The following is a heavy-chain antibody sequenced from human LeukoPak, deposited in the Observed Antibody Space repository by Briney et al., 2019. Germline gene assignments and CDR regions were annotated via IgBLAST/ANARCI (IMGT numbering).Heavy chain of an antibody. CDR1: GGSISSYY. CDR3: ARAKWEAVIDY. J-gene: IGHJ4*02. V-gene: IGHV4-59*01. Sequence: SETLSLTCTVSGGSISSYYWSWIRQPPEKGLEYIGYTYSNGNTKYNPSLKSRVTISVDTSKNQFSLKLSSVTAADTAMYYCARAKWEAVIDYWGQGTLVTVSS. CDR2: TYSNGNT. D-gene: IGHD1-26*01.